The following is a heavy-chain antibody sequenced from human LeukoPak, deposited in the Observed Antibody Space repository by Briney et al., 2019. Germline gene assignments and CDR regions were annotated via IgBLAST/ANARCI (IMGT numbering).Heavy chain of an antibody. J-gene: IGHJ5*02. CDR1: GFTVSSNY. V-gene: IGHV3-53*04. D-gene: IGHD3-10*01. CDR3: AKGAPLRYGSGTSQFDP. CDR2: IYSGGST. Sequence: GGSLRLSCAASGFTVSSNYMSWVRQAPGKGLEWVSVIYSGGSTYYADSVKGRFTISRHNSKNTLYLQMNSLRAEDTAVYYCAKGAPLRYGSGTSQFDPWGQGTLVTVSS.